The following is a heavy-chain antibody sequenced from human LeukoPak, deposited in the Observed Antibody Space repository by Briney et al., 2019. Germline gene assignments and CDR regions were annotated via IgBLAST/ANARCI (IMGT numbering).Heavy chain of an antibody. V-gene: IGHV4-34*01. CDR2: INHSGST. Sequence: SETLSLTCAVYGGSFSGYYWSWIRQPPGKGLEWIGEINHSGSTNYNPSLKSRVTISVDKSKNQFSLKLSSVTAADTAVYYCASSKALSSGYSFDYWGQGTLVTVSS. J-gene: IGHJ4*02. CDR1: GGSFSGYY. D-gene: IGHD3-22*01. CDR3: ASSKALSSGYSFDY.